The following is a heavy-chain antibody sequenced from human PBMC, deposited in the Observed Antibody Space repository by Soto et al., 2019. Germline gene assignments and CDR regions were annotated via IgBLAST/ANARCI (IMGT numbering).Heavy chain of an antibody. Sequence: AETLSLTCAVYGGSFSGYYWSWIRQPPGKGLEWIGDINHSGSTNYNPSLKSRVTISVDTSKKQFSLKLSSVTAADTAVYYWAKVPQSRGLDWFDPWGQGTLVTVSS. CDR2: INHSGST. CDR1: GGSFSGYY. J-gene: IGHJ5*02. D-gene: IGHD3-22*01. CDR3: AKVPQSRGLDWFDP. V-gene: IGHV4-34*01.